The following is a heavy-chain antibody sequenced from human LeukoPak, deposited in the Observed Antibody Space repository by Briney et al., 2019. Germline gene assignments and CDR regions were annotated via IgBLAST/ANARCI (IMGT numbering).Heavy chain of an antibody. V-gene: IGHV3-7*01. D-gene: IGHD6-25*01. J-gene: IGHJ6*01. CDR1: GFSLNNYL. Sequence: GGSLRLSCAASGFSLNNYLMNWVRQAPGKGLEWVANTKEDGSEEYYVDSVKGRFTISRDNAKNSLYLQMSSLRAEDTAVYYCARDRGHYYYGMDVWGQGTTVTVSS. CDR2: TKEDGSEE. CDR3: ARDRGHYYYGMDV.